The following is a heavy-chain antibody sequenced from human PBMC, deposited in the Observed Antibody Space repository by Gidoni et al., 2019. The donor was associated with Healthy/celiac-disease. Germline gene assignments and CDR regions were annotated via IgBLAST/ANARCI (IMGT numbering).Heavy chain of an antibody. CDR2: IDQDGSEK. Sequence: EVLLVESGGGLVQPGGSLRAACAASGFTFCGYWMTWVRQGPGKGLEWVANIDQDGSEKYYVDSVKGRFTISRDNAKISLYLQMNSLRAEDTAVYYCARKRGYTYGPLDYWGQGTLVTVSS. CDR3: ARKRGYTYGPLDY. J-gene: IGHJ4*02. V-gene: IGHV3-7*01. D-gene: IGHD5-18*01. CDR1: GFTFCGYW.